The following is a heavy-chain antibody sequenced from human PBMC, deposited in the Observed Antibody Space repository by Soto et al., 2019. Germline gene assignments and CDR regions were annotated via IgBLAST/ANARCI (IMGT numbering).Heavy chain of an antibody. Sequence: QVQLVQSGAEMKKPGSSVKVSCQSSGGTFNTYAMNWVRQAPGQGTEWMGDISPMFGAANYAPKFQGRVTMTADESTGTSYMQLSSLTSEDTALYFCAREVQVHTPAFVYWGQGTLVTVSS. CDR2: ISPMFGAA. V-gene: IGHV1-69*19. D-gene: IGHD3-10*01. J-gene: IGHJ4*02. CDR1: GGTFNTYA. CDR3: AREVQVHTPAFVY.